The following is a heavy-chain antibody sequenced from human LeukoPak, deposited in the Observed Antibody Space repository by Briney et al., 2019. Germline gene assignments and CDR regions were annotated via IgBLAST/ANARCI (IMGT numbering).Heavy chain of an antibody. CDR3: ASRNWNYGHGFDY. J-gene: IGHJ4*02. CDR1: GYSFTSYW. Sequence: GESLKISCKGSGYSFTSYWIGWVRQMPGKGLEWMGIIYPGDSDTRYSPSFQGQVTISADKSISTAYLQWSSLKASDTAMYYCASRNWNYGHGFDYWGQGTLVTVSS. CDR2: IYPGDSDT. D-gene: IGHD1-7*01. V-gene: IGHV5-51*01.